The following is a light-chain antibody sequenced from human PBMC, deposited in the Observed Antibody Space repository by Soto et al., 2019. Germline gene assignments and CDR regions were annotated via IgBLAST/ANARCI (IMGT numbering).Light chain of an antibody. V-gene: IGKV1-13*02. J-gene: IGKJ3*01. CDR1: QGISSA. CDR3: QDFFFT. Sequence: AIQLTQSPSSLSASVGDRVTITCRASQGISSALAWYQHKPGKPPTLLVYDASILQSGVPSRFSGIASVTDFTLSISSLQSEYFATYYCQDFFFTFGPGTKVDIK. CDR2: DAS.